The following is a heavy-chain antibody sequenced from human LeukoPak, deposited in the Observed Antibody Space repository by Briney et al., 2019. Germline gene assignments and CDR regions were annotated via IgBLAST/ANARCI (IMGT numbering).Heavy chain of an antibody. V-gene: IGHV3-9*01. CDR3: AKGSGGQQLVLFDY. CDR1: GFTFDDYA. D-gene: IGHD6-13*01. CDR2: ISWNSGSI. Sequence: GRSLRLSCAASGFTFDDYAMHWVRQAPGKGLEWVSGISWNSGSIGYADSVKGRFTISRDNAKNSLYLQMNSLRAEDTALYYCAKGSGGQQLVLFDYWGQGILVTVSS. J-gene: IGHJ4*02.